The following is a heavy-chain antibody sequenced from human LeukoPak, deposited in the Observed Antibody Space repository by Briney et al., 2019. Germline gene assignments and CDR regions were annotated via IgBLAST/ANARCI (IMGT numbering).Heavy chain of an antibody. D-gene: IGHD3-22*01. J-gene: IGHJ5*02. CDR3: ARDANYYDSSGYTFNWFDP. V-gene: IGHV4-59*01. CDR1: GGSISSYY. Sequence: SETPSLTCTVSGGSISSYYWSWIRQPPGKGLEWIGYIYYSGSTNYNPSLKSRVTISVDTSKNQFSLKLSSVTAADTAVYYCARDANYYDSSGYTFNWFDPWGQGTLVTVSS. CDR2: IYYSGST.